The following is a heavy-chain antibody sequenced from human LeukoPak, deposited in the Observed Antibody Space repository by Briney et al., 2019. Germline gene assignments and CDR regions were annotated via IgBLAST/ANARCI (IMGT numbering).Heavy chain of an antibody. V-gene: IGHV3-30-3*01. CDR1: GFTFSSYA. CDR3: AKEQRPYSSSWPNWFDP. D-gene: IGHD6-13*01. J-gene: IGHJ5*02. Sequence: GGSLRLSCAASGFTFSSYAMHWVRQAPGKGLEWVAVISYDGSNKYYADSVKGRFTISRDNSKNTLYLQMNSLRAEDTAVYYCAKEQRPYSSSWPNWFDPWGQGTLVTVSS. CDR2: ISYDGSNK.